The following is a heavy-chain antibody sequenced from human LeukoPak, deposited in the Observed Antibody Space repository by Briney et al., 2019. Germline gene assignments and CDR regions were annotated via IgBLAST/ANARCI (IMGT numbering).Heavy chain of an antibody. CDR3: ARTYINFSNYFDP. Sequence: SETLSLTCTVSGYSISNGYNWGWVRQPPGKGLECIGSISHIGSTYYNPSLESRDTISLDTSMNQFSLELRSVTAADTAVYYCARTYINFSNYFDPWGQGTLVTVSS. D-gene: IGHD4-11*01. V-gene: IGHV4-38-2*02. CDR1: GYSISNGYN. CDR2: ISHIGST. J-gene: IGHJ5*02.